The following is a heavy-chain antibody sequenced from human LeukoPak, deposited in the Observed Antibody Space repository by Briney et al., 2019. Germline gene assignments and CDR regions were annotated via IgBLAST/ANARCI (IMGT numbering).Heavy chain of an antibody. V-gene: IGHV4-38-2*02. Sequence: SQTLSLTCTVSGYSITSGYYWGWIRQPPGKGLECSGSIYHSGSTYYNPSLKSRVTISVDTSKYQFSLKLSSVTAADTAVYYCTKSDGSGLIRICGRGTVVTVSS. CDR3: TKSDGSGLIRI. CDR1: GYSITSGYY. CDR2: IYHSGST. J-gene: IGHJ3*02. D-gene: IGHD3-22*01.